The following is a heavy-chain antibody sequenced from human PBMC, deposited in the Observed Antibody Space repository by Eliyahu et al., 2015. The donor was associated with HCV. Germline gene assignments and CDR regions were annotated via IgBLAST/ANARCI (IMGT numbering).Heavy chain of an antibody. D-gene: IGHD3-16*01. CDR2: FDPEDGEYGAI. CDR3: TTSRMTSIEGDISEVSDM. Sequence: QSGAEVKKPGASVTVSCKMSGDTLSDLSMHWVRQAPGKGLEWMGGFDPEDGEYGAIIYAQKLQGRVTMTEDTSTETAFMELRSLRSEDTAVYYCTTSRMTSIEGDISEVSDMWGQGTMVTVSS. CDR1: GDTLSDLS. J-gene: IGHJ3*02. V-gene: IGHV1-24*01.